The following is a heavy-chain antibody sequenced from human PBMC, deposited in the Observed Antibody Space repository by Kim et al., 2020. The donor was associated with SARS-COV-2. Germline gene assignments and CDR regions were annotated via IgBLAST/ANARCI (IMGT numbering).Heavy chain of an antibody. V-gene: IGHV1-69*01. Sequence: KFQGRVTITADESTSTAYMELSSLRSEDTAVYYCARELIALERRSRWFDPWGQGTLVTVSS. CDR3: ARELIALERRSRWFDP. J-gene: IGHJ5*02. D-gene: IGHD1-1*01.